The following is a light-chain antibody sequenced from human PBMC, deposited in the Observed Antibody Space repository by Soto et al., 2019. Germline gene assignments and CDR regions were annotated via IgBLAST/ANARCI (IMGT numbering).Light chain of an antibody. CDR2: GAS. CDR3: QQTSSFPFT. CDR1: QDITTW. Sequence: DIQMTQSPSSVSASVGDRVTITCRASQDITTWLAWYQQKPGVAPRLLMSGASNLQSEVPSRFSGSGSGTHFTLTISSLQPEDFATYYCQQTSSFPFTFVQGTRLEIK. V-gene: IGKV1-12*01. J-gene: IGKJ2*01.